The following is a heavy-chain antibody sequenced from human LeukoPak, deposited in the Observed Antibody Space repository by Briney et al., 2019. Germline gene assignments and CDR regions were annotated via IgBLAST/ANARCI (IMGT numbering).Heavy chain of an antibody. CDR3: ARVITRYQLACGY. D-gene: IGHD3-9*01. Sequence: ASVRVSCKASGYTLTSYGISWVRQAPGQGLEWMGWISAYNGNTNYAHKLQGRVTMTTDTSTSTAYMELRSLRSDDTAVYYCARVITRYQLACGYWGQGTLVTVSS. J-gene: IGHJ4*02. V-gene: IGHV1-18*01. CDR1: GYTLTSYG. CDR2: ISAYNGNT.